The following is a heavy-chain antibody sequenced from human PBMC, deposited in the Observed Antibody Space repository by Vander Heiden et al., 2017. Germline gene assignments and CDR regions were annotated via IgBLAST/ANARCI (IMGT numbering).Heavy chain of an antibody. V-gene: IGHV3-23*01. J-gene: IGHJ4*02. CDR1: GFTFSSNA. Sequence: EVQLLESGGGLVQPGGSLRLSCAASGFTFSSNAMRWVRPAPGKGLEGVSAISGSGGSTYYADSVKGRFTISRDNSKNTLYLQMNSLRAEDTAVYYCAKGYCSGGSCYPPDYWGQGTLVTVSS. CDR2: ISGSGGST. D-gene: IGHD2-15*01. CDR3: AKGYCSGGSCYPPDY.